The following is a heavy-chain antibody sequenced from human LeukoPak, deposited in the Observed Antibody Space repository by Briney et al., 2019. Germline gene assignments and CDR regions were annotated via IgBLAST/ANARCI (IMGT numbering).Heavy chain of an antibody. D-gene: IGHD4-23*01. Sequence: PGGSLILSCAASGFTFSSYSMNWVRQAPGKGLEWVSSISSSSSYIYYADSVKGRFTISRENAKNSLYLQMNSLRAGDTAVYYCARGGGGKGFDYWGQGTLVTVSS. CDR1: GFTFSSYS. V-gene: IGHV3-21*01. CDR2: ISSSSSYI. CDR3: ARGGGGKGFDY. J-gene: IGHJ4*02.